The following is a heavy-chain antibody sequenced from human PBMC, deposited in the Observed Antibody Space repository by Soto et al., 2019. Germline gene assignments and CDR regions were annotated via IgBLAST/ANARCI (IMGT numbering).Heavy chain of an antibody. V-gene: IGHV3-13*05. CDR2: IGSAGDP. CDR1: GFTFDDYA. J-gene: IGHJ4*02. CDR3: ARWNWQQLAFDY. D-gene: IGHD6-13*01. Sequence: EVQLVESGGVVVQPGGSLRLSCAASGFTFDDYAMHWVRQAPGKGLEWVSGIGSAGDPYYAGSVKGRFTISRENAKNSLYLQMNSLRAGDTAVYYCARWNWQQLAFDYWGQGTLVTVSS.